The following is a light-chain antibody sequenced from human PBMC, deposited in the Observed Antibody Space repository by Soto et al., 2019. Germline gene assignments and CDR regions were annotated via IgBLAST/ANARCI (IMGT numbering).Light chain of an antibody. J-gene: IGKJ5*01. CDR1: QTVTNNF. V-gene: IGKV3-20*01. CDR3: QQYGSPIT. CDR2: GAS. Sequence: IVLTQSPGTLSLSPVERATLSCMASQTVTNNFLAWYQEKPGRGPRLLIYGASTRATGIPDRFSGSGSGTDFTLTISRLDPEDFAVYYCQQYGSPITFGQGTRLEIK.